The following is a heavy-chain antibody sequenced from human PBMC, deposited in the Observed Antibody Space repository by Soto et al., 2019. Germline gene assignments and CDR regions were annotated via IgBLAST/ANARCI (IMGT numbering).Heavy chain of an antibody. CDR3: ARYRFRNYYDSSGHYRIDV. CDR2: ISSSSSYI. V-gene: IGHV3-21*04. J-gene: IGHJ6*02. Sequence: EVQLLESGGGLVQPGGSLRLSCAASGFTFSSYAMSWVRQAPGKGLEWVSAISSSSSYIYYADSVKGRFTISRDNAKNYLYLQMNSLRAEDTAVYYCARYRFRNYYDSSGHYRIDVWGQGTTVTVSS. CDR1: GFTFSSYA. D-gene: IGHD3-22*01.